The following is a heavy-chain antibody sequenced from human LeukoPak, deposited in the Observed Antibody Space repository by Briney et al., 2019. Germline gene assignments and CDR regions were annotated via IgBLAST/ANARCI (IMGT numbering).Heavy chain of an antibody. Sequence: GGSLRLSCAASGFTFSTYWMSWVRQAPGKGLEWVANIRQDGSEKYYVDSVRGRFTISRDNARNSLFLHMNSLKAEDTAVYYCARDIAVAPRDAFDIWGLGTMVTVSS. J-gene: IGHJ3*02. CDR2: IRQDGSEK. CDR1: GFTFSTYW. V-gene: IGHV3-7*04. CDR3: ARDIAVAPRDAFDI. D-gene: IGHD6-19*01.